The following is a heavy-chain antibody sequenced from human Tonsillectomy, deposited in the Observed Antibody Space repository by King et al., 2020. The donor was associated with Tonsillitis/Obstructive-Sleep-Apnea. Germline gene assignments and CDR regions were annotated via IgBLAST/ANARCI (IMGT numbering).Heavy chain of an antibody. CDR1: GFTFSSYE. CDR3: AGDKEIVATSRRVGYFDY. D-gene: IGHD5-12*01. J-gene: IGHJ4*02. V-gene: IGHV3-48*03. CDR2: ISSSGSTI. Sequence: DVQLVESGGGLVQPGGSLRLSCAASGFTFSSYEMNWVRQAPGKGLEWVSYISSSGSTIYYADSVKGRFTISRDNAKNSLYLQMNSLRAEDTAVYYCAGDKEIVATSRRVGYFDYWGQGTLVTVSS.